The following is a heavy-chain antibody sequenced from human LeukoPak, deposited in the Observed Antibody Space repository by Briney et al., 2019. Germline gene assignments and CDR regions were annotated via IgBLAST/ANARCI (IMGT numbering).Heavy chain of an antibody. Sequence: PSETLSLTCTVSGXSISSYYWSWIRQPPGKGLEWIGYIYYSGSTNYNPSLKSRVTISVDTSKNQFSLKLSSVTAADTAVYYCARDVTWSYFDYWGQGTLVTVSS. V-gene: IGHV4-59*01. CDR3: ARDVTWSYFDY. CDR1: GXSISSYY. D-gene: IGHD3-3*01. J-gene: IGHJ4*02. CDR2: IYYSGST.